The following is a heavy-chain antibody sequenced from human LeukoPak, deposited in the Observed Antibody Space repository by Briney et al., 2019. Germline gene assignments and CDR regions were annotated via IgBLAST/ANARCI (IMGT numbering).Heavy chain of an antibody. Sequence: PGESLRLSCTTSGFIFSNYGMHWVRQAPGKGLEWVALIRNDIPKGGINKYYADSVRGRFTISRDNSKNTVYLQMNSLRVADTAMYYCAKGDSNWGQGTLVTVSS. CDR3: AKGDSN. CDR2: IRNDIPKGGINK. D-gene: IGHD6-13*01. V-gene: IGHV3-30*02. CDR1: GFIFSNYG. J-gene: IGHJ4*02.